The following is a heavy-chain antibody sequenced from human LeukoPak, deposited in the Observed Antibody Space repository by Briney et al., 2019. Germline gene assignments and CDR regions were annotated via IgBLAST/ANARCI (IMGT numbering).Heavy chain of an antibody. V-gene: IGHV3-23*01. J-gene: IGHJ4*02. CDR2: ISGSGGST. CDR3: AKDVTLTDAPRYFDY. CDR1: GFTFATNA. D-gene: IGHD4/OR15-4a*01. Sequence: AGGSLRLSCAASGFTFATNAMSWVRQALGKGLEWVSAISGSGGSTYYADSVKGRFTISGDNSKNTLYLQMNSLRAEDTAVYYCAKDVTLTDAPRYFDYWGQGTLATVSS.